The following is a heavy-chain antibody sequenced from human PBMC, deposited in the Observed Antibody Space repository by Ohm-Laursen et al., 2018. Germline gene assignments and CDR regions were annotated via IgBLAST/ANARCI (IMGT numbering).Heavy chain of an antibody. CDR2: ITSSGDAV. J-gene: IGHJ4*02. Sequence: SLRLSCAASGFTFSTYEMNWVRQAPGKGLEWVSYITSSGDAVFYTDSVKGRFTISRDNAKNSLYLQINSLRVEDTAVYYCVRNYDFWGQGTLVTVSS. CDR3: VRNYDF. CDR1: GFTFSTYE. V-gene: IGHV3-48*03. D-gene: IGHD5-24*01.